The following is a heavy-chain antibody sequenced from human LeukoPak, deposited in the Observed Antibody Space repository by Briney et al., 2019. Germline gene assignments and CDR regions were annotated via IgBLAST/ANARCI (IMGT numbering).Heavy chain of an antibody. J-gene: IGHJ4*02. V-gene: IGHV3-7*01. CDR1: GFIFSDYW. Sequence: GGSLRLSCEASGFIFSDYWMSWVRQAPGKGLEWVANTREDGSEKYYADSVKGRFTISRDNAKNSLYLQMNSLRGDDTAIYHCAKHAWNDLTLSGPLDHWGQGTLVTVSS. D-gene: IGHD1-1*01. CDR3: AKHAWNDLTLSGPLDH. CDR2: TREDGSEK.